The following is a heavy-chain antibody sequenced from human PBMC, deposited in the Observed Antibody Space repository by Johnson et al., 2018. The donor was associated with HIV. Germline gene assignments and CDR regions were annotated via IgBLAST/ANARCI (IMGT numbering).Heavy chain of an antibody. V-gene: IGHV3-20*04. CDR1: GFTFDDYG. Sequence: VQLVESGGGVVRPGGSLRLSCAASGFTFDDYGMSWVRQAPGKGLEWVSGINWNGGSTGYADSVKGRFTISIDSAKNSLYLQMNSLRAEDTALYYCARGVSSGYYSNAFDVWGQGTMTTVSS. CDR2: INWNGGST. J-gene: IGHJ3*01. D-gene: IGHD3-22*01. CDR3: ARGVSSGYYSNAFDV.